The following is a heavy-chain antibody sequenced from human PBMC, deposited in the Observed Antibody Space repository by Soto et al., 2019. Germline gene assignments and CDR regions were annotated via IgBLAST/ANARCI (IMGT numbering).Heavy chain of an antibody. CDR3: ASGRIYNWNYGHPFDY. CDR2: IYPGDSDT. Sequence: GESLKISCKGSGYSFTSYWIGWVRQMPGKGLEWMGIIYPGDSDTRYSPSFQGQVTISADKSISTAYLQWSSLKASDTAMYYCASGRIYNWNYGHPFDYWGQGTLVTVSS. CDR1: GYSFTSYW. V-gene: IGHV5-51*01. J-gene: IGHJ4*02. D-gene: IGHD1-7*01.